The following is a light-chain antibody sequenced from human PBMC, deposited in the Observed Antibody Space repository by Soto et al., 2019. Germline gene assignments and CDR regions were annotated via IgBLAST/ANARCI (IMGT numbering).Light chain of an antibody. CDR1: QGISNY. Sequence: DIQMTQSPSSLSASIGDRVTITCRASQGISNYLAWYQQRPGELPNLLIYATSTLPSGDPSRFSGSGSGTDFTLTISSLQPEDVATYYCRNYYTAPEAFGQGTKVEIK. V-gene: IGKV1-27*01. CDR3: RNYYTAPEA. J-gene: IGKJ1*01. CDR2: ATS.